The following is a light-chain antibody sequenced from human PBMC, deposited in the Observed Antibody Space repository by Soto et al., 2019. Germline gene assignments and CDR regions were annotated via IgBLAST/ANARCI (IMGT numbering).Light chain of an antibody. Sequence: QPVLTQSTSASASLGASVTVTCTLSSGHSSNAVAWHQQQPEKGPRYLMRLNSDGSHSKGDGIPDRFTGSSSGADRYLTISSLQSEDEADYYCQTWGTGIVVFGGGTKLTVL. J-gene: IGLJ3*02. CDR1: SGHSSNA. CDR3: QTWGTGIVV. CDR2: LNSDGSH. V-gene: IGLV4-69*01.